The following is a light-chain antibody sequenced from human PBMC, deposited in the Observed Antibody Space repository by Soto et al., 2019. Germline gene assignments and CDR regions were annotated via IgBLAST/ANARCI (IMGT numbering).Light chain of an antibody. CDR2: GAS. J-gene: IGKJ5*01. CDR1: QSVSSAN. CDR3: QQYATSPIT. V-gene: IGKV3-20*01. Sequence: APLSCRASQSVSSANFAWYQQKPGQAPRLLIYGASSRATGIPDRLSGSWSGTDFTLTISRLEPEDFAVYYCQQYATSPITFGHGTRLEIK.